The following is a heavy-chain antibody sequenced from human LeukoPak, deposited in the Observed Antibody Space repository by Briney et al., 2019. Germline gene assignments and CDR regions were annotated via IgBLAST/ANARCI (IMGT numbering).Heavy chain of an antibody. CDR3: AKVGGDSGRGWDPADY. J-gene: IGHJ4*02. CDR2: INPNSGGT. D-gene: IGHD4-17*01. Sequence: ASVKVSCKASGYTFTGYSMHWVRQAPGQGLEWMGWINPNSGGTNYAQKFQGRVTMTRDTSISTAYMELSRLRSDDTAVYYCAKVGGDSGRGWDPADYWGQGTLVTVSS. CDR1: GYTFTGYS. V-gene: IGHV1-2*02.